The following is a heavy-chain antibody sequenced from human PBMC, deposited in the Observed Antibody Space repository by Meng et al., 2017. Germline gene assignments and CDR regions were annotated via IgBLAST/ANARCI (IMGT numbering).Heavy chain of an antibody. J-gene: IGHJ3*01. V-gene: IGHV1-69*13. CDR1: GYTFTSYG. CDR2: IIPIFGTA. Sequence: SVKVSCKASGYTFTSYGISWVRQAPGQGLEWMGGIIPIFGTANYAQKFQGRVTITADESTSTAYMELSSLRSEDTTVYYCARDQENNYYDSSGYFLAFDLWGQGTMVTVSS. CDR3: ARDQENNYYDSSGYFLAFDL. D-gene: IGHD3-22*01.